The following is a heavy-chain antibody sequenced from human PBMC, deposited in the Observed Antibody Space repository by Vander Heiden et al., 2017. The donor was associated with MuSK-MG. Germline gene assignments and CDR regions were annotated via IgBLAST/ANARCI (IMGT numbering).Heavy chain of an antibody. CDR1: GFTFSSHA. CDR2: LSGSGGTT. D-gene: IGHD3-22*01. J-gene: IGHJ4*02. V-gene: IGHV3-23*01. CDR3: AKDSPQRPTYYYDSSAYYFAY. Sequence: EVQLLESGGGLVQPGGSLRLSCAASGFTFSSHAMSWVRQAPGKGLEWVSALSGSGGTTIYADSVKGRFTISRDNSKNTLYLQMNSLRAEDTAVYYCAKDSPQRPTYYYDSSAYYFAYWGQGTLVTVSS.